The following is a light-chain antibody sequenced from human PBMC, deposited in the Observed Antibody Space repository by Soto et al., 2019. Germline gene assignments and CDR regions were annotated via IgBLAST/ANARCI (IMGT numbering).Light chain of an antibody. V-gene: IGKV3-20*01. CDR2: GTS. Sequence: EIVFTQSPGTLSLSPGERATLSCRASRSVSSNYLAWYQQKPGQAPRLLIYGTSSRATGVPGRFSGSGSGTDFTLTVSRLEPEDCAVYYCQQYDASPVTFGQGTRLEIK. CDR1: RSVSSNY. CDR3: QQYDASPVT. J-gene: IGKJ5*01.